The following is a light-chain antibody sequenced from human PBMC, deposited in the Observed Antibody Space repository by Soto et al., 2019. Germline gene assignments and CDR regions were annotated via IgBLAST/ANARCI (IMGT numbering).Light chain of an antibody. CDR3: QQYDDWPPIT. CDR1: QSVSSN. CDR2: GAS. Sequence: EIVMTRSPATLSVSPGERATLSCRASQSVSSNLAWYQQTPGQAPKLLIYGASTRATGIPARFSGSGSGTEFTLTISSLQSEDSAVYYCQQYDDWPPITFGGGTKVEI. V-gene: IGKV3D-15*01. J-gene: IGKJ4*01.